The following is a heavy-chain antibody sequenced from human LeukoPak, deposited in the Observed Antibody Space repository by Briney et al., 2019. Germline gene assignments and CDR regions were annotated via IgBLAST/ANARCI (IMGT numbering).Heavy chain of an antibody. CDR2: INHSGST. CDR3: ARGRSRYCSSTSCLRGMDV. V-gene: IGHV4-34*01. D-gene: IGHD2-2*01. CDR1: GGSFSDYY. Sequence: SETLSLTCAVYGGSFSDYYWSWIRQPPGKGLEWIGEINHSGSTNYNPSLKSRVTISVDTSKNQFSLKLSSVIAADTAVYYCARGRSRYCSSTSCLRGMDVWGQGTTVTVSS. J-gene: IGHJ6*02.